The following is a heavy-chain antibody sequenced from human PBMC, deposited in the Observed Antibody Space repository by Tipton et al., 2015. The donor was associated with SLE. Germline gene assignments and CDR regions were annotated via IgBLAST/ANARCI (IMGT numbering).Heavy chain of an antibody. CDR3: ARGLYYYYGMDV. CDR2: IYTSGST. V-gene: IGHV4-61*02. J-gene: IGHJ6*02. Sequence: LRLSCTVSGGSISSGSYYWSWIRQPAGKGLEWIGRIYTSGSTNYNPSLKSRVTISVDTSKNQFSLKLSSVTAADTAVYYCARGLYYYYGMDVWGQGTTVTVSS. CDR1: GGSISSGSYY.